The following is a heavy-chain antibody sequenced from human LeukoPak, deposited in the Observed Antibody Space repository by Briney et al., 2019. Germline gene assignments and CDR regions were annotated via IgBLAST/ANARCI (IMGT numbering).Heavy chain of an antibody. D-gene: IGHD2/OR15-2a*01. Sequence: SETLSLTCTVSGGSISSYYWSWVRQPPGKGLEWIGYIYYSGSTNYNPSLKSRVTISVDTSKNQFSLTLSSVTAADTAVYYCARRNIYYYNRDVWAKGPRSPSP. CDR3: ARRNIYYYNRDV. J-gene: IGHJ6*03. V-gene: IGHV4-59*12. CDR1: GGSISSYY. CDR2: IYYSGST.